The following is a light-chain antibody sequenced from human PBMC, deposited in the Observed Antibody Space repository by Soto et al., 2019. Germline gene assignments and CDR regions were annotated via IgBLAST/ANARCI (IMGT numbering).Light chain of an antibody. CDR1: TSDIGGYND. Sequence: QSVLTQPASVSGSPGQSITISCTGSTSDIGGYNDVSWYQQHPGKAPKLLIYDVSYRPSGISDRFSGSKSGNTASLTISGLEPEDEADYYCSAYGPSSTLFGGGTQLTVL. V-gene: IGLV2-14*03. CDR3: SAYGPSSTL. CDR2: DVS. J-gene: IGLJ2*01.